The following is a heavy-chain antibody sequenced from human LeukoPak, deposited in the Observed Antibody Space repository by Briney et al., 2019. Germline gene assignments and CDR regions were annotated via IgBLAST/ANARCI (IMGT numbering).Heavy chain of an antibody. V-gene: IGHV5-51*01. CDR2: IYPGDSDT. J-gene: IGHJ5*02. Sequence: GESLKISRKGSGYSLTSYWIGWVRQKPGKGLERIGIIYPGDSDTRYSPSFQGQVTISPDKSISTAYLQWSSLKASDTAMYYCARRLPGLAAGGNWFDPWRQGTLVTVSS. CDR1: GYSLTSYW. D-gene: IGHD3/OR15-3a*01. CDR3: ARRLPGLAAGGNWFDP.